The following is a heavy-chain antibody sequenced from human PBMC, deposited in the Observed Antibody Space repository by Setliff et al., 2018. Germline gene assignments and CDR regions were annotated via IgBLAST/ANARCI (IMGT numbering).Heavy chain of an antibody. D-gene: IGHD5-18*01. J-gene: IGHJ4*02. Sequence: SETLSLTCTVSGGSISSYYWSWIRQPPGKGLEWIGYIYTSGSTNYNPSLKSRVTISVDTSKNQFSLKLSSVTAADTAVYYCARRTDTAMVFDYWGQGTLVTVSS. V-gene: IGHV4-4*08. CDR1: GGSISSYY. CDR3: ARRTDTAMVFDY. CDR2: IYTSGST.